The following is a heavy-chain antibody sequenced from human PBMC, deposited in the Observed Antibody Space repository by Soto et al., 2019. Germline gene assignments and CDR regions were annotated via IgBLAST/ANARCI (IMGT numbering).Heavy chain of an antibody. Sequence: SETLSLTCTVSGGSISSGGYYWSWIRQHPGKGLEWIGYIYYSGSTYYNPSLKSRVTISVDTSKNQFSLKLSSVTAADTAVYYCARGSRITMIVAPLGDYFDYWGQGTLVTVSS. CDR2: IYYSGST. CDR1: GGSISSGGYY. J-gene: IGHJ4*02. D-gene: IGHD3-22*01. V-gene: IGHV4-31*03. CDR3: ARGSRITMIVAPLGDYFDY.